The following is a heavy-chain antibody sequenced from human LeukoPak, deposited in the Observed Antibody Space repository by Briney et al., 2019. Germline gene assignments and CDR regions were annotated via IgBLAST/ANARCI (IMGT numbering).Heavy chain of an antibody. CDR3: ARERVTIFGVVEYYYYYGMDV. CDR2: INPSGGST. CDR1: GYTFTSYY. Sequence: ASVKVSCKASGYTFTSYYMHWVRQAPGQGLEWMGIINPSGGSTSYAQKFQGRVTMTRDTSTSTVYMELSSLRSEDTAVYYCARERVTIFGVVEYYYYYGMDVWGQGTTVTVSS. V-gene: IGHV1-46*01. J-gene: IGHJ6*02. D-gene: IGHD3-3*01.